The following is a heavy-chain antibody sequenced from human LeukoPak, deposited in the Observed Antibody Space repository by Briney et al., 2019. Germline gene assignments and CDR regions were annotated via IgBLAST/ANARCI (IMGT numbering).Heavy chain of an antibody. Sequence: PGGSLRLSCAASGFTFSSYSMNWVRQAPGKGLEWVSSISSSSSYIYYADSVKGRFTISRDNAKNSLYLQMNSLRAEDTAVYYCARIASGSSDFDYWGQGTLVTVSS. CDR1: GFTFSSYS. V-gene: IGHV3-21*01. CDR3: ARIASGSSDFDY. J-gene: IGHJ4*02. D-gene: IGHD1-26*01. CDR2: ISSSSSYI.